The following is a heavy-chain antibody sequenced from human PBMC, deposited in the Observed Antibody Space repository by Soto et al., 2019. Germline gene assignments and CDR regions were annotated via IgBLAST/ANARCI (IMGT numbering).Heavy chain of an antibody. Sequence: QVQLQESGPGLVKPSQTLSLTCTVSGGSISSGDYYWSWIRQPPGKGLEWIGYIYYSGSTYYNPPLKSRVTISVDTSKNQFSLKLGSVTAADTAVYYCARVGGFGATTIDYWGQGTLVTVSS. D-gene: IGHD3-10*01. CDR3: ARVGGFGATTIDY. J-gene: IGHJ4*02. V-gene: IGHV4-30-4*01. CDR2: IYYSGST. CDR1: GGSISSGDYY.